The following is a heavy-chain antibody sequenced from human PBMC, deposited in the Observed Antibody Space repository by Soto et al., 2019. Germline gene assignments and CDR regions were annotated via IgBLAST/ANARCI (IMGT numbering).Heavy chain of an antibody. V-gene: IGHV3-23*01. J-gene: IGHJ4*02. CDR1: GFTFSSYA. D-gene: IGHD3-22*01. CDR2: ISGSGGST. CDR3: ARDVYYYDSSAYWAY. Sequence: GSLRLSCAASGFTFSSYAMSWVRQAPGRGLEWVSAISGSGGSTYYADSVKGRFTISRDNAKNSLFLQMTSLRVEDTAVYYCARDVYYYDSSAYWAYWGQGTLVTVSS.